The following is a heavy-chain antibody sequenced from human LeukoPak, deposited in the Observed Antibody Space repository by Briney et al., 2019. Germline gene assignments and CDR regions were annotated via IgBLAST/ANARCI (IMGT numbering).Heavy chain of an antibody. J-gene: IGHJ4*02. CDR1: GGSFSGYY. Sequence: PSETLSLTCAVYGGSFSGYYWSWIRQPPGKGLEWIGYIYYSGSTKYNPSLTSRVTISVDTSKNQFSLKLTSVTAADTAVYYCARYNILTASDYWGQGILVTVSS. CDR3: ARYNILTASDY. D-gene: IGHD3-9*01. CDR2: IYYSGST. V-gene: IGHV4-59*01.